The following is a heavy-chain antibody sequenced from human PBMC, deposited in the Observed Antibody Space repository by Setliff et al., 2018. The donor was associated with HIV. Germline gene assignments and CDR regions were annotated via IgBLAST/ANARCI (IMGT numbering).Heavy chain of an antibody. CDR3: TRGDSSGYFEY. D-gene: IGHD3-22*01. Sequence: ASVKVSCKTSGYTFSDYYMHWVRQAPGQGLEWMGWISPKSGDTKYAQKFQGRVTMTRDTSISTVYMELSRLRSDDTAVYYFTRGDSSGYFEYWGHGTLVTVSS. V-gene: IGHV1-2*02. CDR2: ISPKSGDT. CDR1: GYTFSDYY. J-gene: IGHJ4*01.